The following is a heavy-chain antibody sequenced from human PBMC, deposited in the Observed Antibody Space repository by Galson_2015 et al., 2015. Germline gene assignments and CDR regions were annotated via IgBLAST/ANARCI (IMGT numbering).Heavy chain of an antibody. J-gene: IGHJ5*02. D-gene: IGHD3-10*01. Sequence: SLRLSCAASGFTVSSNYMSWVRQAPGKGLEWVSVNYSGGSTYYADSVKGRFTISRDNSKNTLYLQMNSLRAEDTAVYYCARERLDMVRGIQSGGWFDPWGQGTLVTVSS. CDR1: GFTVSSNY. CDR2: NYSGGST. V-gene: IGHV3-53*01. CDR3: ARERLDMVRGIQSGGWFDP.